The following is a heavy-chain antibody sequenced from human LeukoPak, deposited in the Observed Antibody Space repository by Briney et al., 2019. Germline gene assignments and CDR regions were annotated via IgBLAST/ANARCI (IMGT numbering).Heavy chain of an antibody. J-gene: IGHJ4*02. V-gene: IGHV3-30-3*01. CDR2: ISYDGSNK. CDR3: ARASTFDY. CDR1: GFTFSSYA. Sequence: PGGSLRLSCAASGFTFSSYAMHWVRQAPGKGLEWVAFISYDGSNKYYADSVKGRFIISRDNSKNTLYLQMNSLRAEDTAVYYCARASTFDYWGQGTLVTVSS.